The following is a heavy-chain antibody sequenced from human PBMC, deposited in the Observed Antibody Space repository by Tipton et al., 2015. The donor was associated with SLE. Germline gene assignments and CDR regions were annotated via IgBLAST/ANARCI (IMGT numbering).Heavy chain of an antibody. D-gene: IGHD5-18*01. V-gene: IGHV1-2*06. Sequence: QLVQSGAEVKKPGASVKVSCKASGYTFTGYYMHWVRQAPGQGLEWMGRINPDSGGTNYAQKFLGRVTMTWDTSISTAYMELSRLRSDDTAVYYCARVRVDTAMGVFDFWGQGTLVTVSS. CDR3: ARVRVDTAMGVFDF. J-gene: IGHJ4*02. CDR2: INPDSGGT. CDR1: GYTFTGYY.